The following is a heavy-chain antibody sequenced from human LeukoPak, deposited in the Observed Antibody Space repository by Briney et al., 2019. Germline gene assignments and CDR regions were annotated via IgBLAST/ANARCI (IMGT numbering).Heavy chain of an antibody. CDR1: GYSITSDYY. Sequence: SETLSLTCAVSGYSITSDYYWGWVRQPPGKGLEWIGTIYHSGSTYYNPSLKSRVTISVDTSKNHVSLKLRSVTAADTAVYYCARQSLVPSAYIDYWGQGILVTVSS. CDR3: ARQSLVPSAYIDY. V-gene: IGHV4-38-2*01. CDR2: IYHSGST. D-gene: IGHD2-2*01. J-gene: IGHJ4*02.